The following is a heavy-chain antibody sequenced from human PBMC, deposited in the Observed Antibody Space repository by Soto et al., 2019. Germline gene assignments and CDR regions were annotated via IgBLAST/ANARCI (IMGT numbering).Heavy chain of an antibody. CDR1: GGSISSYY. CDR2: IYYSGST. Sequence: QVQLQESGPGLVKPSETLSLTCTVSGGSISSYYWSWIRQPPRKGLEWIGYIYYSGSTNYNPSLKSRVTISVDTSKNQFSLKLSSVTAADTAVYYCARRGKNSRGSGIMSGLAPGRYYYYMDVWGKGTTVTVSS. V-gene: IGHV4-59*08. J-gene: IGHJ6*03. D-gene: IGHD3-10*01. CDR3: ARRGKNSRGSGIMSGLAPGRYYYYMDV.